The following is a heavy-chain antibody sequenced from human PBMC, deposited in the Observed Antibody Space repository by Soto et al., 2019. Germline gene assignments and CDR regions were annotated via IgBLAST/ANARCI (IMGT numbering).Heavy chain of an antibody. V-gene: IGHV3-33*01. J-gene: IGHJ3*01. CDR2: IWYDGTNK. D-gene: IGHD3-10*01. CDR1: GFIFSSNG. CDR3: AGGQGSDYIAA. Sequence: QGQLVESGGVVVQPGRSLRLSCAASGFIFSSNGMHWVRQAPGKGLEWVALIWYDGTNKYYADSVKGRFIVSRNNSKKTLYLQMNSLRVEDTAVYYCAGGQGSDYIAAWGQGTMVTVSS.